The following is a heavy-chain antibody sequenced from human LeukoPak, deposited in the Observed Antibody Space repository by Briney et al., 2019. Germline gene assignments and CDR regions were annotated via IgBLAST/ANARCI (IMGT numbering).Heavy chain of an antibody. CDR2: INHSGST. CDR1: GGSFSGYY. Sequence: ETLSLTCAVYGGSFSGYYWSWIRQPPGKGLEWIGEINHSGSTNYNPSLKSRVTISVDTSKNQFSLKLSSVTAADTAVYYCARAGASVFQHWGQGTLVTVSS. V-gene: IGHV4-34*01. D-gene: IGHD2-8*02. J-gene: IGHJ1*01. CDR3: ARAGASVFQH.